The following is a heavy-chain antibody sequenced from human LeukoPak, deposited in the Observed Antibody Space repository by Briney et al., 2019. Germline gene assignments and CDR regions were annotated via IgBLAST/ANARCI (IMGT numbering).Heavy chain of an antibody. CDR1: GGSISSGDHY. D-gene: IGHD6-13*01. CDR3: ARRGISQGYYMDV. CDR2: IYFSGNS. Sequence: SETLSLTCTVSGGSISSGDHYWGWLRQPPGKGLEWVGRIYFSGNSYYNPSLKSRVTISVDTSKNQFSLKLTSVTAADTAVYFCARRGISQGYYMDVWGKGTTVTISS. V-gene: IGHV4-39*01. J-gene: IGHJ6*03.